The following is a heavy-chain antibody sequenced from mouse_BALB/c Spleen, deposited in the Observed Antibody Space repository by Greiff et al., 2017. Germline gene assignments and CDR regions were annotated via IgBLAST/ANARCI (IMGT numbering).Heavy chain of an antibody. CDR2: ISYDGSN. D-gene: IGHD2-4*01. J-gene: IGHJ3*01. CDR3: ARSTMMTRGWFAY. CDR1: GYSITSGYY. V-gene: IGHV3-6*02. Sequence: DVQLQESGPGLVKPSQSLSLTCSVTGYSITSGYYWNWIRQFPGNKLEWMGYISYDGSNNYNPSLKNRISITRDTSKNQFFLKLNSVTTEDTATYYCARSTMMTRGWFAYWGQGTLVTVSA.